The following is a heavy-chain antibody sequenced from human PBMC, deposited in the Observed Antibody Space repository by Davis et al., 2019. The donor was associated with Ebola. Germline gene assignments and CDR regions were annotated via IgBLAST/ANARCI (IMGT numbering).Heavy chain of an antibody. CDR2: INPDGSST. V-gene: IGHV3-74*01. CDR1: GFTFSSNW. CDR3: LRDIAGRYFYYYYMDV. D-gene: IGHD6-13*01. Sequence: GESLKISCAASGFTFSSNWMHWVRQVPGKGLLWVSRINPDGSSTSYADSVKGRFTISRDNAKNSLYLQMNSLRVEDTAVYYCLRDIAGRYFYYYYMDVWGKGTTVTVSS. J-gene: IGHJ6*03.